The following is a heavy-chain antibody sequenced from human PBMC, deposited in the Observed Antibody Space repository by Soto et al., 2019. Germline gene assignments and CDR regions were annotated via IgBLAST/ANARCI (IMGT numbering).Heavy chain of an antibody. CDR3: ARGRSGSFHDAFDI. D-gene: IGHD1-26*01. V-gene: IGHV4-30-2*01. Sequence: QLQLQESGSGLVKPSQTLSLTCAVSGGSISSGGYSWSWIRQLPGKGLEWIGYIYHSGSTYYNPALRGRVTVAVDRYKNQFALKLSSVTAADTAVYYCARGRSGSFHDAFDIWGQGTMVTVSS. CDR1: GGSISSGGYS. CDR2: IYHSGST. J-gene: IGHJ3*02.